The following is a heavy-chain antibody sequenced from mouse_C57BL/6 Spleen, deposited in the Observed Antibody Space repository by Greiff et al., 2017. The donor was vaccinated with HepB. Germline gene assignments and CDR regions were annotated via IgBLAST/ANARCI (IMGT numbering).Heavy chain of an antibody. CDR3: ARVYGNYADWYFDV. V-gene: IGHV1-50*01. D-gene: IGHD2-1*01. J-gene: IGHJ1*03. CDR1: GYTFTSYW. CDR2: IDPSDSYT. Sequence: QVQLQQPGAELVKPGASVKLSCKASGYTFTSYWMQWVKQRPGQGLEWIGEIDPSDSYTNYNQKFKGKATLTVDTSSSTAYMQLSSLTSEDSAVYYCARVYGNYADWYFDVWGTWTTVTFAS.